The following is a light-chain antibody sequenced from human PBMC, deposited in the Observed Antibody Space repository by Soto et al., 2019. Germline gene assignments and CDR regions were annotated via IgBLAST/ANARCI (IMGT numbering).Light chain of an antibody. CDR2: EVS. CDR1: SSDVGGYNL. CDR3: CSYAGSSSPWV. J-gene: IGLJ3*02. V-gene: IGLV2-23*02. Sequence: QSVLTQPASVSGSPGQSITISCTGTSSDVGGYNLVSWYQQHPGKAPKLMIYEVSKRPSGVSNRFSGSKSGNTASLTISGLQAEDEADYYCCSYAGSSSPWVFGGGTKVTVL.